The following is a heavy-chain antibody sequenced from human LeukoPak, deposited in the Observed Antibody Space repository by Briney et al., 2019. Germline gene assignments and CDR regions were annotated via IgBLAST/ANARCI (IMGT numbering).Heavy chain of an antibody. V-gene: IGHV1-2*02. D-gene: IGHD3-3*01. CDR1: GYTFTGYY. J-gene: IGHJ4*02. Sequence: GASVKVSCKASGYTFTGYYMHWVRQAPGQGLEWMGWINPNSGGTNYAQKFQGRVTMTRDTSISTAYMELRSLRSDDTAVYYCARDDAYYDFWSGYISINGLDYWGQGTLVTVSS. CDR3: ARDDAYYDFWSGYISINGLDY. CDR2: INPNSGGT.